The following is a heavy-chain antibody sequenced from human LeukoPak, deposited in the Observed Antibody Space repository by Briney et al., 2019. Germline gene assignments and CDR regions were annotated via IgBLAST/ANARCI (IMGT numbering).Heavy chain of an antibody. D-gene: IGHD4-17*01. Sequence: SETLSLTCTASGGSISSYYWSRIRQPPGKGLEWIGYIYYSGSTNYNPSLKSRVTISVDTSKNQFSLKLSSVTAADTAVYYCARQVPYGDYDTWGQGTLVTVSS. CDR1: GGSISSYY. CDR3: ARQVPYGDYDT. CDR2: IYYSGST. V-gene: IGHV4-59*08. J-gene: IGHJ4*02.